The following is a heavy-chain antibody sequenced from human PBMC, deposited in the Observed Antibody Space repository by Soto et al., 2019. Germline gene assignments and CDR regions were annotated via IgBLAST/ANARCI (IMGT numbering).Heavy chain of an antibody. V-gene: IGHV4-39*01. J-gene: IGHJ6*03. D-gene: IGHD2-8*01. Sequence: SETLSLTCTVSGGSISSSSYYWGWIRQPPGKGLEWIGSIYYSGSTYYNPSLKSRVTISVDTSKTQFSLKLSSVTAAETAVYYCARRGTIVLMEGYYYMDVWGKGTTVTVSS. CDR2: IYYSGST. CDR3: ARRGTIVLMEGYYYMDV. CDR1: GGSISSSSYY.